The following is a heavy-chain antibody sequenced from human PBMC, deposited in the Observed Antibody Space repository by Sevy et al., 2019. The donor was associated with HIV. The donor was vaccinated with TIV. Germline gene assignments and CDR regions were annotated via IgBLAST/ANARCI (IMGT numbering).Heavy chain of an antibody. CDR1: GFTFGDYA. CDR3: TRWKGAQSIFDY. CDR2: LKHKAYGGTL. V-gene: IGHV3-49*04. Sequence: GGSLRLSCTGSGFTFGDYAMSWVRQAPGKGLEWVAFLKHKAYGGTLDYAASGKGRFSISRDDSKSIAHLQMNDLKTEDTAIYYWTRWKGAQSIFDYWGQGALVTVSS. J-gene: IGHJ4*02. D-gene: IGHD1-1*01.